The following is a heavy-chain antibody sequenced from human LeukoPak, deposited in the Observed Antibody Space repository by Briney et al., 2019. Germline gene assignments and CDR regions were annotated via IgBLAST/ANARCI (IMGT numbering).Heavy chain of an antibody. D-gene: IGHD3-22*01. Sequence: PGGSLRLSCAASGFTVSSNYMNWVRQAPGKGLEWVSVIYSGGSTYYADSVKGRFTISRDNSKNTLYLQMNSLRAEDTAVYYCARAPNYYDSSGYYWDHDAFDIWGQGTMDTVSS. CDR1: GFTVSSNY. V-gene: IGHV3-53*01. CDR2: IYSGGST. J-gene: IGHJ3*02. CDR3: ARAPNYYDSSGYYWDHDAFDI.